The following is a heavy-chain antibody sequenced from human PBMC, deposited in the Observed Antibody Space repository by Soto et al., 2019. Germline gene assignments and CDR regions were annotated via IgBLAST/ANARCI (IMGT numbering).Heavy chain of an antibody. CDR1: GFTFSDYA. V-gene: IGHV3-23*01. CDR3: ASRPRGSVAGTLDS. Sequence: GGSLRLSCAASGFTFSDYAMSWVRQAPGKGLEWVSVINSDGATYYADSVQGRFPISRDNSKSTLYLQMNSLSVEDTAIYYCASRPRGSVAGTLDSWGQGSLVTVSS. CDR2: INSDGAT. J-gene: IGHJ5*01. D-gene: IGHD6-19*01.